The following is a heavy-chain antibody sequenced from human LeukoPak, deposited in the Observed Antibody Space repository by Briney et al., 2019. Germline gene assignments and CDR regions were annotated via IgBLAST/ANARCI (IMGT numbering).Heavy chain of an antibody. J-gene: IGHJ6*03. Sequence: SVKVSCKASGGTFSSYAIGWVRQVPGQGLEWMGGIIPIFGTANYPQKFQGRVTITADESTSTAYMELSSLRSEDTAVYYCARGRVPAAMWAYYYYYMDVWGKGTTVTVSS. CDR2: IIPIFGTA. D-gene: IGHD2-2*01. V-gene: IGHV1-69*01. CDR1: GGTFSSYA. CDR3: ARGRVPAAMWAYYYYYMDV.